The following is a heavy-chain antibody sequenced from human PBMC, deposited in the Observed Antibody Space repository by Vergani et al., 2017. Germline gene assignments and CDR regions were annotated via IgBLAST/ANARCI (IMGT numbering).Heavy chain of an antibody. CDR3: ARGRPPYSSSIGMDV. CDR1: GFTFSSYA. Sequence: EVQLVESGGGLVQPGGSLRLSCAASGFTFSSYAMSWVRQAPGKGLEWVSYISSSSSTIYYADSVKGRFTISRDNAKNSLYLQMNSLRAEDTAVYYCARGRPPYSSSIGMDVWGQGTTVTVSS. CDR2: ISSSSSTI. V-gene: IGHV3-48*01. J-gene: IGHJ6*02. D-gene: IGHD6-13*01.